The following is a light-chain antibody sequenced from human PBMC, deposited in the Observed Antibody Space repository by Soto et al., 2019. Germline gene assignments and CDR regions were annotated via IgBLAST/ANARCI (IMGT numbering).Light chain of an antibody. CDR1: QGISSY. CDR3: QQLNSYPLT. Sequence: DIQLTQSPSFLSASVGDRVTITCRASQGISSYLAWYQQKPGEAPKLLIYAASTLQSGVPSRFSGSGSGTEFTLTISSLQPEDFPTYYCQQLNSYPLTFGGGTKVEIK. V-gene: IGKV1-9*01. CDR2: AAS. J-gene: IGKJ4*01.